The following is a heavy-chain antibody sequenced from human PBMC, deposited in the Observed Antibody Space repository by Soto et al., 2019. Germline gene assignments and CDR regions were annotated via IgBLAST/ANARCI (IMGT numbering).Heavy chain of an antibody. CDR1: GGFISNGYYH. CDR3: AREGGYASPHGC. Sequence: SETLSLTCTVSGGFISNGYYHWSWIRQPPGKGLEWIGYTYPSGSTYYNPSLRSRVTISIDASKNQFSLKLNSVTAADAAVYYCAREGGYASPHGCWGQGTLVTVSS. V-gene: IGHV4-30-4*01. J-gene: IGHJ4*02. D-gene: IGHD5-12*01. CDR2: TYPSGST.